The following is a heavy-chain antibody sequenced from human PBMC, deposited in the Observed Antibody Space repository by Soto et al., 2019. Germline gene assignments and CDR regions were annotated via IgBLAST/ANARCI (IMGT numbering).Heavy chain of an antibody. CDR1: GFTFSSYS. J-gene: IGHJ4*02. D-gene: IGHD4-17*01. Sequence: DVQLVESGGGLVQPGGSLRLSCGASGFTFSSYSMNWVRQAPGKGLEWVSYISSSSSTIYYADSVKGRFTISRDNAKNSLYLQMNSLRDEATAVYYCAISTLDDYGDYVDYWGQGTLVTVSS. CDR2: ISSSSSTI. V-gene: IGHV3-48*02. CDR3: AISTLDDYGDYVDY.